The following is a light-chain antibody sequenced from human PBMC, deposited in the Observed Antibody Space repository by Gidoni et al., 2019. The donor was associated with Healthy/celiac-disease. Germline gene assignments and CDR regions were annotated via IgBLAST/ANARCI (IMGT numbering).Light chain of an antibody. Sequence: IVMTQSPATLSVSPGDRASLSCRASQSVCSNLAWYQQKPGQAPRLRIYGASTRATGIPARFSGSGSGTEFTLAISRLQSEDFTVYYCQQYNNWPPCTFGQGTKVEIK. CDR3: QQYNNWPPCT. CDR2: GAS. J-gene: IGKJ1*01. V-gene: IGKV3-15*01. CDR1: QSVCSN.